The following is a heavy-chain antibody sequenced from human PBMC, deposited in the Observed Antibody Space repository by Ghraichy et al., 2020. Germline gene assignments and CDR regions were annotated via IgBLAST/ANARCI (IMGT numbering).Heavy chain of an antibody. CDR2: ISYDGRNK. CDR1: GFTFSSYS. D-gene: IGHD3-22*01. J-gene: IGHJ4*02. V-gene: IGHV3-30*04. CDR3: ARDQATSGYYYYYFDY. Sequence: GGSLRLSCVASGFTFSSYSMHWVRQAPGKGLEWVALISYDGRNKYYADSVKGRFTISRDNSKNTLYLQMNSLRAEDTAVYYCARDQATSGYYYYYFDYWGQGTVVTVSS.